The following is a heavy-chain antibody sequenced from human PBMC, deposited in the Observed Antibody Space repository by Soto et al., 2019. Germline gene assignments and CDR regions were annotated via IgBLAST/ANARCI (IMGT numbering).Heavy chain of an antibody. CDR2: IDAGNGNT. J-gene: IGHJ3*02. CDR1: GNRYSTYA. D-gene: IGHD3-10*01. Sequence: ASGMVCWEAPGNRYSTYALHWVRQAPGQRLEWMAWIDAGNGNTKYSQKFQGRVTVTRDTIASTIYMQLSSLKSEDTAVFYCARHLPSTGGAFDIWG. V-gene: IGHV1-3*01. CDR3: ARHLPSTGGAFDI.